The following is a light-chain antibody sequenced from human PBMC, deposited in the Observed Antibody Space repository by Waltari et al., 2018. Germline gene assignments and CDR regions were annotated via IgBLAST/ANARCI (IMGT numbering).Light chain of an antibody. CDR3: QQRSNWNT. CDR1: QSVGSS. Sequence: ETVLTQSPVTLSLSPGEGATLSCKASQSVGSSLAWYQQKPGQAPRLLIYNASNRAAGIPARFSGSGSGTDFTLTISSLEPEDFAVYYCQQRSNWNTFGQATKLEIK. CDR2: NAS. V-gene: IGKV3-11*01. J-gene: IGKJ2*01.